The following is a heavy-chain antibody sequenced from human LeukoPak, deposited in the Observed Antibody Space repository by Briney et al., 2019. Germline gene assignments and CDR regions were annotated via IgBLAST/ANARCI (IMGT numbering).Heavy chain of an antibody. J-gene: IGHJ4*02. CDR3: VRFRGYSYGPPFDH. D-gene: IGHD5-18*01. V-gene: IGHV4-59*01. CDR1: GGSISSYY. CDR2: IYYSGST. Sequence: SSETLSLTCTVSGGSISSYYWSWIRQPPGKGLEWIGYIYYSGSTNYNPSLKSRVTISVDTSKNQFSLKLSSVTAADTAVYYCVRFRGYSYGPPFDHWGQGTLVTVSS.